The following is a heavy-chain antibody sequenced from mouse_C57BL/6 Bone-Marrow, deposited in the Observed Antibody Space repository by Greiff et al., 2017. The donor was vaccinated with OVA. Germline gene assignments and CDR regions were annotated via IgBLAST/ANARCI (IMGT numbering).Heavy chain of an antibody. D-gene: IGHD2-5*01. J-gene: IGHJ4*01. CDR1: GFTFSDYG. Sequence: DVMLVESGGGLVQPGGSLKLSCAASGFTFSDYGMAWVRQAPRKGPEWVAFISNLAYSIYYAATVTGRFTISRENAKNTLYLEMSSLRSEDTAMYYCARHGYSNYGVMDYWGKGTSVTVSS. CDR2: ISNLAYSI. CDR3: ARHGYSNYGVMDY. V-gene: IGHV5-15*01.